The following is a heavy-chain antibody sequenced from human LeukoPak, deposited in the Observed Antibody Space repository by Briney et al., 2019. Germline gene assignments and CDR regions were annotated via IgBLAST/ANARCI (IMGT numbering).Heavy chain of an antibody. CDR2: ISSSGSTI. CDR3: ARGAGSGADYYYYYMDV. Sequence: GGSLRLSCAASGFTFSSYEMNWARQAPGKGLEWDSYISSSGSTIYYADSVEGRFTISRDNAKNSLYLQMNSLRAEDTAVYYCARGAGSGADYYYYYMDVWGKGTTVSVSS. CDR1: GFTFSSYE. D-gene: IGHD1-26*01. J-gene: IGHJ6*03. V-gene: IGHV3-48*03.